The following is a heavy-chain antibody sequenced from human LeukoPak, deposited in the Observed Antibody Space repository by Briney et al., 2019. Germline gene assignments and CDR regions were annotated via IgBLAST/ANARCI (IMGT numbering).Heavy chain of an antibody. V-gene: IGHV4-30-4*01. CDR2: IYYSGST. CDR1: GGSISSGDYY. Sequence: SETLSLTCTVSGGSISSGDYYWSWLRQPPGKGLEWIGYIYYSGSTYYNPSLKSRVTISVDTSKNQFSLKLSSVTAADTAVYYCASSPKSNNWFDPWGQGTRVTVSS. CDR3: ASSPKSNNWFDP. J-gene: IGHJ5*02.